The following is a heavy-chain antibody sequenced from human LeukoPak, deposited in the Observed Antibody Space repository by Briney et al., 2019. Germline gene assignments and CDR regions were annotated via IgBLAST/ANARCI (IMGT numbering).Heavy chain of an antibody. D-gene: IGHD3-3*01. CDR3: ARDRSVVFWSGEPYNWFDP. V-gene: IGHV1-69*13. CDR2: IIPIFGTA. CDR1: GGTFSSYA. Sequence: ASVKVSCKASGGTFSSYAISWVRQAPGQGLEWMGGIIPIFGTANYAQKFQGRVTITADESTSTAYMELSSLRSEDTAVYYCARDRSVVFWSGEPYNWFDPWGQGTLVTASS. J-gene: IGHJ5*02.